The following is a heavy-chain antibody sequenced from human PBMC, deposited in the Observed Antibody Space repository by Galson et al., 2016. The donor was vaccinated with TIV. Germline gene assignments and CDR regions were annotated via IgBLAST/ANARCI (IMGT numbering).Heavy chain of an antibody. CDR3: DLVTPRIFN. CDR2: IDPDSGTT. CDR1: GFTFLGYY. J-gene: IGHJ4*02. D-gene: IGHD4-23*01. Sequence: SVKVSCKASGFTFLGYYVHWVRQAPGQGLEWMGWIDPDSGTTNYEQQFQGWVTMTRDTSVATAAMELSRLTSWDTAAYYCDLVTPRIFNWSQGTLVTVTS. V-gene: IGHV1-2*04.